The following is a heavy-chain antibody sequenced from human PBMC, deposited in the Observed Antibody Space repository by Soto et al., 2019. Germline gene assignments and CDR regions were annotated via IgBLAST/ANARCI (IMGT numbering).Heavy chain of an antibody. J-gene: IGHJ4*02. D-gene: IGHD6-6*01. Sequence: GGFLRLSCAASGFTFSSYAMHWVRQAPGKGLEWVAVISYDGSNKYYADSVKGRFTISRDNSKNTLYLQMNSLRAEDTAVYYCAREFKGSQIAARPPFDYWGQGTLVTSPQ. V-gene: IGHV3-30-3*01. CDR3: AREFKGSQIAARPPFDY. CDR1: GFTFSSYA. CDR2: ISYDGSNK.